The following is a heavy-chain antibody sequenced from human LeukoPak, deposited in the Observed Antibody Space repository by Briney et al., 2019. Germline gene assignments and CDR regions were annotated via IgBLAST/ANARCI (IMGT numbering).Heavy chain of an antibody. Sequence: PGGSLRLSCAASGFTFSSYGMHWVRQAPGKGLEWVAFIRYDGSNKYYADSVKGRFTISRDNSKNTLYLQMNSLRAEDTAVYYCAKGPVVVPAAIDKNFDYWGQGTLVTVSS. V-gene: IGHV3-30*02. J-gene: IGHJ4*02. CDR1: GFTFSSYG. D-gene: IGHD2-2*01. CDR3: AKGPVVVPAAIDKNFDY. CDR2: IRYDGSNK.